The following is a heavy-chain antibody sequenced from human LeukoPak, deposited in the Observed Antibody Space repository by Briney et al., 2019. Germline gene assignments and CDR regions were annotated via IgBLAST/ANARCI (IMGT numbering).Heavy chain of an antibody. J-gene: IGHJ4*02. CDR1: GGSISSYY. D-gene: IGHD5-18*01. V-gene: IGHV4-59*12. Sequence: PSETLSLTCTVSGGSISSYYWSWIRQPPGKGLEWIGYIYHSGSTYYNPSLKSRVTISVDRSKNQFSLKLSSVTAADTAVYYCATIRGYSYGLSDYWGQGTLVTVSS. CDR2: IYHSGST. CDR3: ATIRGYSYGLSDY.